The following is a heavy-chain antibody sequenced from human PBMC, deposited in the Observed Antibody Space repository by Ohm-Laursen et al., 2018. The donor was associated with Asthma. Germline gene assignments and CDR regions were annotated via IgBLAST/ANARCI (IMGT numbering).Heavy chain of an antibody. Sequence: ASVKVSCKSSGYTFSSFGISWVRQAPGQGLEWMGIINPSGGSTSYAQKFQGRVTMTRDTSTSTVYMELSSLRSEDTAVYYCARMNGDYWGQGTLVTVSS. D-gene: IGHD2-8*01. CDR3: ARMNGDY. V-gene: IGHV1-46*01. J-gene: IGHJ4*02. CDR2: INPSGGST. CDR1: GYTFSSFG.